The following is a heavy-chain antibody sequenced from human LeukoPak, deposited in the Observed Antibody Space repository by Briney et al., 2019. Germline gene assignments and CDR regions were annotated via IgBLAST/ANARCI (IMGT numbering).Heavy chain of an antibody. J-gene: IGHJ5*02. D-gene: IGHD6-13*01. V-gene: IGHV1-58*01. CDR2: IVVGSGNT. CDR1: GFTFTGSA. Sequence: SVKVSCTASGFTFTGSAVQWVRQARGQRLEWIGWIVVGSGNTNYAQKFQERVTITRDMSTSTAYMELSSLRSEDTAVYYCAAEQQLPQGWFDPWGQGTLVTVSS. CDR3: AAEQQLPQGWFDP.